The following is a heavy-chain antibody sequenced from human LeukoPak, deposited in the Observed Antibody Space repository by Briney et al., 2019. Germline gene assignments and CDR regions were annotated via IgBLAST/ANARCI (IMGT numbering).Heavy chain of an antibody. Sequence: ASVKVSCKASGYTFTSYDINWVRQATGQGLEWMGWMNPNSGNTGYAQKFQGRVTMTRNTSISTAYMELSSLRSEDTAVYYCATERPYSSSLYYYYGMDVWGQGTTVTVSS. V-gene: IGHV1-8*01. D-gene: IGHD6-13*01. CDR3: ATERPYSSSLYYYYGMDV. CDR2: MNPNSGNT. CDR1: GYTFTSYD. J-gene: IGHJ6*02.